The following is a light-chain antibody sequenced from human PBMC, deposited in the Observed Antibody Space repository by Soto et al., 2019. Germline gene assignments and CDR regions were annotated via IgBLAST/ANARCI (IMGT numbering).Light chain of an antibody. CDR1: HSVSRTY. Sequence: EIVLTQSPGTLSLSPGERATLSCRASHSVSRTYLAWYQQKAGQAPRLLIYGASTRATGIPARFSGSGSGTEFTLTISRLEPEDFALYYCQHYVERSPITFGQGTRLEIK. J-gene: IGKJ5*01. V-gene: IGKV3-20*01. CDR2: GAS. CDR3: QHYVERSPIT.